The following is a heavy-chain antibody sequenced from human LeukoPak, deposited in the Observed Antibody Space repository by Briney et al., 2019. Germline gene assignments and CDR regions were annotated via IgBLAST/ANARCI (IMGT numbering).Heavy chain of an antibody. CDR1: GYTFTNYD. V-gene: IGHV1-8*01. D-gene: IGHD3-16*01. Sequence: ASVKVSCKASGYTFTNYDINWVRQATGQGLEWIGWMNPNSGITGYAQKFQGRVTMTRDTSIITAYLELSSLRSDDTAMYYCESRSNYDFDYWGQGTLVTVSS. CDR2: MNPNSGIT. J-gene: IGHJ4*02. CDR3: ESRSNYDFDY.